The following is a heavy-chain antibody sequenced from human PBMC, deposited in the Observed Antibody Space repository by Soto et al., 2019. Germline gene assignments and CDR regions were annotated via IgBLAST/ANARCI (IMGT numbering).Heavy chain of an antibody. CDR3: ARRGPGTYFDY. Sequence: PGGSLRLSCAASGFTVSNNYMTWVRQAPGKGLEWVSFIYSSGSTYYADSVKGRFTISRDNFKNKLYLQMNSLRAEDTAVYYCARRGPGTYFDYWGQGTLVTVSS. D-gene: IGHD6-13*01. CDR2: IYSSGST. CDR1: GFTVSNNY. V-gene: IGHV3-53*01. J-gene: IGHJ4*02.